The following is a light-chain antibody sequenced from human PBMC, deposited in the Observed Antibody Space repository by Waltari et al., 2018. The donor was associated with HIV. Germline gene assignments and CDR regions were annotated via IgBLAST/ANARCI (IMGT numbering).Light chain of an antibody. J-gene: IGKJ3*01. CDR2: GAS. Sequence: DIPLTQSPSSLSASVGDRVTISCRTSQSINSCLNWYQQKPGKVPKLLIDGASTLESGVPSRFSGTGYGTDFSLTISNLQPEDFATYYCLQGYSSPLTFGPGTKVDIK. CDR1: QSINSC. V-gene: IGKV1-39*01. CDR3: LQGYSSPLT.